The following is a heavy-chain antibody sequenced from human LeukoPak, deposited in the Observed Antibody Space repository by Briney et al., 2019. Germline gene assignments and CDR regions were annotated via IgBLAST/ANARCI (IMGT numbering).Heavy chain of an antibody. CDR1: GYTFTGDY. J-gene: IGHJ5*02. CDR2: INPNSGGT. Sequence: ASVKVSCKASGYTFTGDYIHWMRQAPGQGLEWMGWINPNSGGTNYAQKFQGRVTMTRDTSISTAYMELSSLISDDTAVYYCARSPGSNWFDPWGQGTLVTVSS. CDR3: ARSPGSNWFDP. V-gene: IGHV1-2*02. D-gene: IGHD3-10*01.